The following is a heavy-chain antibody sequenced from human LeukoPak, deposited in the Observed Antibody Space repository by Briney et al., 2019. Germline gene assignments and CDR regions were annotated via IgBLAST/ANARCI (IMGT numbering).Heavy chain of an antibody. J-gene: IGHJ4*02. V-gene: IGHV4-39*01. CDR1: GGSISSSSYY. Sequence: SETLSLTCTVSGGSISSSSYYWGWIRQPPGKGLEWIGSIHYSGSTYYNPSLKSRVTISVDTSKNQFSLKLSSVTAADTAVYYCARRAAYYFDYWGQGTLVTVSS. CDR3: ARRAAYYFDY. CDR2: IHYSGST. D-gene: IGHD6-25*01.